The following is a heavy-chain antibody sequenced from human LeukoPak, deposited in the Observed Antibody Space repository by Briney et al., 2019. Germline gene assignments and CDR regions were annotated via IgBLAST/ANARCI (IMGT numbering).Heavy chain of an antibody. CDR1: GFTFSSYA. J-gene: IGHJ5*01. D-gene: IGHD2-2*01. CDR3: ARVGGYCSTTTCYGWFDS. V-gene: IGHV3-7*01. Sequence: PGGSLRLSCAASGFTFSSYAMSWVRQAPGKGLEWVANIKQDGSEKYYVDSVKGRFTISRDNAKNSLYLQMNSLRAEDTAVYFCARVGGYCSTTTCYGWFDSWGQGTLVTVPS. CDR2: IKQDGSEK.